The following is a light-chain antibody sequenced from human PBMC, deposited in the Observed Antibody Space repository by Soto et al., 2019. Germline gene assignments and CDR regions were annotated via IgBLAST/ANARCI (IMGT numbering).Light chain of an antibody. Sequence: EVGLTQSPGTLSLSPGESATLSCRASQSVSNNYFAWYQHKPGQAPRLLIFGSSDRATGIPDRCSGSGSGTDFTLPISGLEPEDCAVYYCHQYGSLRPYTFGQGTKLEIK. J-gene: IGKJ2*01. CDR1: QSVSNNY. CDR3: HQYGSLRPYT. CDR2: GSS. V-gene: IGKV3-20*01.